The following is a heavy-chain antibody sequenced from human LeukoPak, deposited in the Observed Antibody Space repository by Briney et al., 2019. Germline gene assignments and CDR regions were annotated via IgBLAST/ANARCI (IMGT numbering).Heavy chain of an antibody. D-gene: IGHD3-3*01. CDR3: ARVGRFLEWLLPGNFDY. Sequence: VASVKVSCKASGYTFTSYGIRWVRPAPGQGLAWMGWISAYNGNTNYAQKLQGRVTMTTDTSTSTAYMELRSLRSDDTAVYYCARVGRFLEWLLPGNFDYWGQGTLVTVSS. V-gene: IGHV1-18*01. CDR1: GYTFTSYG. CDR2: ISAYNGNT. J-gene: IGHJ4*02.